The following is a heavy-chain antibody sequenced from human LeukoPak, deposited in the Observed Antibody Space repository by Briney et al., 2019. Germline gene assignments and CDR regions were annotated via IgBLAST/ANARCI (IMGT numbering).Heavy chain of an antibody. Sequence: ASVKVSCKASGYTFTSYYMRWVRQAPGQGLEWMGIINPSGGSTSYAQKFQGRVTMTRDTSTSTVYMELSSLRSEDTAVYYCARSGYGSGSRKGRTFDYWGQGTLVTVSS. D-gene: IGHD3-10*01. CDR2: INPSGGST. V-gene: IGHV1-46*01. CDR3: ARSGYGSGSRKGRTFDY. CDR1: GYTFTSYY. J-gene: IGHJ4*02.